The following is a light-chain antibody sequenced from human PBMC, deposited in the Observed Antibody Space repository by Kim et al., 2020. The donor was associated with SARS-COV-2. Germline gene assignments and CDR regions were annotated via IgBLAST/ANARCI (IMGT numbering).Light chain of an antibody. Sequence: EIVLTQSPGTLSLSPGERATLSCRASQSVTSSYLAWNQQKPGQTPRLLIYGPSSRATGVPDRFSGSESGTDFTLTISRLEPEDFAVYYCQQYGSAPITFGQGTKLEI. CDR3: QQYGSAPIT. J-gene: IGKJ2*01. CDR1: QSVTSSY. V-gene: IGKV3-20*01. CDR2: GPS.